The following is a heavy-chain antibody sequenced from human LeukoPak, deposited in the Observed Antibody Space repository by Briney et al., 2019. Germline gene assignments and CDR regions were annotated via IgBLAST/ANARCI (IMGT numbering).Heavy chain of an antibody. V-gene: IGHV4-61*02. CDR2: IYTSGST. CDR1: GGSISSGSYY. CDR3: ARVYGGLQWSLGYFDY. D-gene: IGHD4-23*01. Sequence: SETLSLTCTVSGGSISSGSYYWSWIRQPAGKGLEWIGRIYTSGSTNYNPSLKSRVTISVDTSKNQFTLKLSSVTAADTAVYYCARVYGGLQWSLGYFDYWGQGTLVTVSS. J-gene: IGHJ4*02.